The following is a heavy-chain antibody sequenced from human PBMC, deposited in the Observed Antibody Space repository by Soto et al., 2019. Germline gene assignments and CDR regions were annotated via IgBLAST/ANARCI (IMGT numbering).Heavy chain of an antibody. CDR1: GGAISSYY. CDR2: VFSSGST. D-gene: IGHD3-3*02. Sequence: PSETLSLTCSVPGGAISSYYWSWVRQPAGKGLEWIGRVFSSGSTNYNASLKSRVTMSIDTSKNEVSLTLRSVTAADTAVHYCARVAFSYFGMDVWGPGTTVTVSS. V-gene: IGHV4-4*07. J-gene: IGHJ6*02. CDR3: ARVAFSYFGMDV.